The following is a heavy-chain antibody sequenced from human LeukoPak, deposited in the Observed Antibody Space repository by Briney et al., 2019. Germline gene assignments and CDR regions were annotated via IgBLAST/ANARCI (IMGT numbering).Heavy chain of an antibody. Sequence: GGSLRLSCATSGFTFNDACMHWVRQAPGKGLEWVAVISYDGSNKYYADSVKGRFTISRDNSKNTLYLQMNSLRAEDTAVYYCAKEPQKNDYYYGMDVWGQGTTVTVSS. J-gene: IGHJ6*02. CDR2: ISYDGSNK. V-gene: IGHV3-30*18. D-gene: IGHD1-1*01. CDR3: AKEPQKNDYYYGMDV. CDR1: GFTFNDAC.